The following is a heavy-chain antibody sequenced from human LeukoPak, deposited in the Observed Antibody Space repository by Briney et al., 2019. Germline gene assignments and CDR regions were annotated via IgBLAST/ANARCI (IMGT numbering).Heavy chain of an antibody. V-gene: IGHV1-3*01. CDR3: ARGYNYYDSSGYLRYRYNWFDP. J-gene: IGHJ5*02. D-gene: IGHD3-22*01. CDR1: GYTFTSYA. CDR2: INAGNGNT. Sequence: GASVKVSCKASGYTFTSYAMHWVRQAPGQRLEWMGWINAGNGNTKYSQKFQGRVTMTRNTSISTAYMELSSLRSEDTAVYYCARGYNYYDSSGYLRYRYNWFDPWGQGTLVTVSS.